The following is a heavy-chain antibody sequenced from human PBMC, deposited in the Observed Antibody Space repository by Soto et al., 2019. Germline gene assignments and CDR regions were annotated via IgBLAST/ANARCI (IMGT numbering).Heavy chain of an antibody. D-gene: IGHD3-3*01. CDR3: TTPLKPYYDFWSGTPRPRCYMDV. J-gene: IGHJ6*03. V-gene: IGHV3-15*01. CDR1: GFTFSNAW. CDR2: IKSKTDGGTT. Sequence: GGSLRLSCAASGFTFSNAWMSWVRQAPGKGLEWVGRIKSKTDGGTTDYAAPVKGRFTISRDDSKNTLYLQMNSLKTEDAAVYHCTTPLKPYYDFWSGTPRPRCYMDVWGKGTTVTVSS.